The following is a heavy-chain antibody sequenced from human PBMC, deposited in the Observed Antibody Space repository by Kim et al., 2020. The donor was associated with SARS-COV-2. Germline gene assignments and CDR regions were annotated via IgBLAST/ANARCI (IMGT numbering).Heavy chain of an antibody. CDR2: INPNSGGT. CDR3: AVDTYYYGSGSYYFDY. D-gene: IGHD3-10*01. V-gene: IGHV1-2*06. J-gene: IGHJ4*02. CDR1: GYTFTGYY. Sequence: ASVKVSCKASGYTFTGYYMHWVRQAPGQGLEWMGRINPNSGGTNYAQKFQGRVTMTRDTSISTAYMELSRLRSDDTAVYYCAVDTYYYGSGSYYFDYWGQGTLVTVSS.